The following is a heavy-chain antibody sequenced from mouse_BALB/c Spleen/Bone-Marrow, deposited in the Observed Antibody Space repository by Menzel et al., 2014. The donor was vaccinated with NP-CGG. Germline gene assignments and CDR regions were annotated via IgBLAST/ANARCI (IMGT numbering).Heavy chain of an antibody. CDR2: IDPANGNT. V-gene: IGHV14-3*02. Sequence: EVHLVESGAELVKPGASVKLSCTASGFNIKDTYMHWVKQRPEQGLEWIGRIDPANGNTKYDPKFQGKATITADTSSNTAYLQLSSLTSEDTAVYYCARYSYGSRGYYFDYWGQDTTLTVSS. D-gene: IGHD1-1*01. CDR1: GFNIKDTY. J-gene: IGHJ2*01. CDR3: ARYSYGSRGYYFDY.